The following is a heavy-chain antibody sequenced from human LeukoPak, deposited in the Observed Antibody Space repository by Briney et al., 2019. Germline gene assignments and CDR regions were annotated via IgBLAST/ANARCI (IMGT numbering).Heavy chain of an antibody. J-gene: IGHJ4*02. Sequence: GRSLRLSCAASGFTFSSYGMHWVRQAPGKGLEWVAVISYDGSNKYYADSVKGRFTISRDNSKNTLYLQMNSLRAEDTAVYYCAKDERGSYSGFDYWGQGTLVTVSS. V-gene: IGHV3-30*18. CDR2: ISYDGSNK. CDR3: AKDERGSYSGFDY. CDR1: GFTFSSYG. D-gene: IGHD1-26*01.